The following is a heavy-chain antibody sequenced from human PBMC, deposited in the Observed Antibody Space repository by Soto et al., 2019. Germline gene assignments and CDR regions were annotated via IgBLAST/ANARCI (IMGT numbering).Heavy chain of an antibody. J-gene: IGHJ3*02. CDR2: IFPIFGTA. D-gene: IGHD3-22*01. CDR3: AKGPTYYYDSSGYWHAFDI. Sequence: PVKGSCKASGSTFSSYAISWVRQAPGQRIEWMGGIFPIFGTANYAQKFQGRVTITADESTSTAYMELSSLRSEDTAVYYCAKGPTYYYDSSGYWHAFDIWGQGTMVTVSS. V-gene: IGHV1-69*13. CDR1: GSTFSSYA.